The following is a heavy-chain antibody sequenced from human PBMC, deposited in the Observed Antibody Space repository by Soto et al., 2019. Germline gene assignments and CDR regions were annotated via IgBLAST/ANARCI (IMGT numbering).Heavy chain of an antibody. Sequence: QVQLVQSGAEVKKPGASVKVSCKASGYTFTSYGISWVRQAPGQGLEWMGWISAYNGNTNYAQKLQGRVIMTTDTSTSTAYMELRSLRSDDTAVYYCARDPLRCSSTSCYHHDAFDIWGQGTMVTVSS. CDR1: GYTFTSYG. D-gene: IGHD2-2*01. CDR3: ARDPLRCSSTSCYHHDAFDI. V-gene: IGHV1-18*01. CDR2: ISAYNGNT. J-gene: IGHJ3*02.